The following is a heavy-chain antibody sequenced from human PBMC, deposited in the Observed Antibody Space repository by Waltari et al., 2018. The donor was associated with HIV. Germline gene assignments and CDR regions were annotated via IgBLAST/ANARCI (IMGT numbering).Heavy chain of an antibody. V-gene: IGHV4-30-4*01. CDR1: GGSISSGTYF. J-gene: IGHJ6*02. D-gene: IGHD3-3*01. Sequence: QVRLQESGPGLVKPSQTLSLTCTVSGGSISSGTYFWSWIRQPPGKGLAWIGYIYHRGDSYYNPSLKSRVTISMDTAKKQFSLRLSSVTAADTAVYYCARGGDFWSGFPVWGQGTTVTISS. CDR2: IYHRGDS. CDR3: ARGGDFWSGFPV.